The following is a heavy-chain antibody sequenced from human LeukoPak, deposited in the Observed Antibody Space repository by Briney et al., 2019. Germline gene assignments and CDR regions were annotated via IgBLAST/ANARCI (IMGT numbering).Heavy chain of an antibody. CDR2: ISYDGSNK. D-gene: IGHD3-22*01. Sequence: GGSLRLSCAASGFTFSSYAMHWVRQAPGKGLEWVAVISYDGSNKYYADSVKGRFTISRDNSKNTLYLQMNSLRAEDTAVYYCAKTGSGYYYFDYWGQGTLVPVSS. CDR1: GFTFSSYA. J-gene: IGHJ4*02. CDR3: AKTGSGYYYFDY. V-gene: IGHV3-30-3*02.